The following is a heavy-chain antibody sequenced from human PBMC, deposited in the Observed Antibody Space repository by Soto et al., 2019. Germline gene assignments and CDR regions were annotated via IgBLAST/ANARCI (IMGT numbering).Heavy chain of an antibody. CDR2: ISSSSSYI. Sequence: GGSLRLSCAASGFTFSSYSMNWVRQAPGKGLEWVSSISSSSSYIYYADSVKGRFTISRDNAKNSLYLQMNSLRAEDTAVYYCARGWGGSYLGYYYGMDVWGQGTTVTVSS. D-gene: IGHD1-26*01. CDR1: GFTFSSYS. CDR3: ARGWGGSYLGYYYGMDV. V-gene: IGHV3-21*01. J-gene: IGHJ6*02.